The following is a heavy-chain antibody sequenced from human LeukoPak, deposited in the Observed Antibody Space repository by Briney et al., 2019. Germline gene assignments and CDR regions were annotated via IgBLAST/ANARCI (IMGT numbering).Heavy chain of an antibody. CDR3: ARDVSGSYVFLSLYYYYGMDV. D-gene: IGHD1-26*01. V-gene: IGHV1-18*01. CDR1: GYTFTSYG. J-gene: IGHJ6*02. CDR2: ISAYNGNT. Sequence: GASVNVSCKASGYTFTSYGISWVRQAPGQGLEWMGWISAYNGNTNYAQKLQGRVTMTTDTSTSTAYMELRSLRSDDTAVYYCARDVSGSYVFLSLYYYYGMDVWGQGTTVTVSS.